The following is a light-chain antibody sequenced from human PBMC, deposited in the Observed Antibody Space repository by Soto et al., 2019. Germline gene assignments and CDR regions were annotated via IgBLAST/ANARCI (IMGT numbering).Light chain of an antibody. CDR1: QSVSSSS. J-gene: IGKJ1*01. CDR3: QQYGSSPLT. CDR2: GAS. V-gene: IGKV3-20*01. Sequence: EIVLTQSPGTLSLSPGERATLSCRASQSVSSSSLAWYQHQPGQAPRLIVYGASSRATGIPDRFSGSGPGTDFTLTISRLEPEDFALYYCQQYGSSPLTFGQGTKVDIK.